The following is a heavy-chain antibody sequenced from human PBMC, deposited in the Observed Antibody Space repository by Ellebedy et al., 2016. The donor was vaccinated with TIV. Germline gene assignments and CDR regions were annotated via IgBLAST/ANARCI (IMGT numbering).Heavy chain of an antibody. D-gene: IGHD2-2*01. CDR2: INPNSGGT. CDR3: ARERTSHSFDY. CDR1: GYTFTSYY. Sequence: ASVKVSXXASGYTFTSYYMHWVRQAPGQGLEWMGWINPNSGGTNYAQKFQGRVTMTRDTSISTAYMELSSLRSEDTAVYYCARERTSHSFDYWGQGTLVTVSS. V-gene: IGHV1-2*02. J-gene: IGHJ4*02.